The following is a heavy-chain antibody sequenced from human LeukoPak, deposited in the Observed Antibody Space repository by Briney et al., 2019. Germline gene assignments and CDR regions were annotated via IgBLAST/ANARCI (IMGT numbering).Heavy chain of an antibody. Sequence: ASVKVSCKVSGYTLTELSMHWVRQAPGKGLEWMGGFDPEDGETIYAQKFQGRVTMTEDTSTDTAYMELSSLRSEDTAVYYCARGYYDILTGYYRYDAFDIWGQGTMVTVSS. CDR1: GYTLTELS. J-gene: IGHJ3*02. CDR3: ARGYYDILTGYYRYDAFDI. V-gene: IGHV1-24*01. CDR2: FDPEDGET. D-gene: IGHD3-9*01.